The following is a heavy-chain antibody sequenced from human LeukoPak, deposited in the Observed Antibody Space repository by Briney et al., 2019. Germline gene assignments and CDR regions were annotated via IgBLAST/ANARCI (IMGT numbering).Heavy chain of an antibody. CDR3: ARGFWNRGTWGPYYFDY. J-gene: IGHJ4*02. CDR2: INAGNGNT. Sequence: ASVTVSCKRSGYTFTGYAMQWVRQAPGQRLEWMGWINAGNGNTKYSQKFQGRFTITRDTSAGTAYMDLSSVRSEDTAVYYCARGFWNRGTWGPYYFDYWGQGTLVSVSS. CDR1: GYTFTGYA. D-gene: IGHD3-3*01. V-gene: IGHV1-3*01.